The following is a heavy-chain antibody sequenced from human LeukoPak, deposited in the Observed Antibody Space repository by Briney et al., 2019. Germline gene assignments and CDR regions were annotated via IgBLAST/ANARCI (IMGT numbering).Heavy chain of an antibody. CDR1: GSTFTSCD. Sequence: ASVKVSCKASGSTFTSCDINWVRQATGLGLGWIGWMNPNSGNTGYGQSFQGRVTMTRDNSISTAYMELSNLRSEDTAIYYCTRGSSGRRDYWGQGTLVTVSS. J-gene: IGHJ4*02. CDR2: MNPNSGNT. D-gene: IGHD6-25*01. V-gene: IGHV1-8*01. CDR3: TRGSSGRRDY.